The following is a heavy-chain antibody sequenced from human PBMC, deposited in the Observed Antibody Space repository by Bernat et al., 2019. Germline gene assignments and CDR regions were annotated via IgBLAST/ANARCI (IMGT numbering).Heavy chain of an antibody. D-gene: IGHD6-19*01. V-gene: IGHV3-49*04. J-gene: IGHJ2*01. CDR2: IRSKAYGGTT. CDR1: GFTFGDYA. CDR3: TRSPYSSGWYFDL. Sequence: EVQLVESGGGLVQPGRSLRLSCTASGFTFGDYAMSWVRQAPGKGLEWVGFIRSKAYGGTTEYAASVKGRFTISRDDSKSIAYLQMNSLKTEDTAVYYCTRSPYSSGWYFDLWGRGTLVTVSS.